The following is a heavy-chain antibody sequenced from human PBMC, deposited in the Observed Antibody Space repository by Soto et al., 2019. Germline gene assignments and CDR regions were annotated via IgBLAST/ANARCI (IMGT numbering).Heavy chain of an antibody. J-gene: IGHJ6*02. V-gene: IGHV4-4*07. CDR1: GGSISTYF. CDR2: IYTTGST. CDR3: AREGGYFDSSGSGVYHYHGVDV. Sequence: SETLSLTCTVSGGSISTYFWSWIRQPAGGELEWIGRIYTTGSTNYNPSLRSRVTMSLDTSRNQFSLKLSSVTAADTPVYYCAREGGYFDSSGSGVYHYHGVDVWGQGTTVTVS. D-gene: IGHD3-22*01.